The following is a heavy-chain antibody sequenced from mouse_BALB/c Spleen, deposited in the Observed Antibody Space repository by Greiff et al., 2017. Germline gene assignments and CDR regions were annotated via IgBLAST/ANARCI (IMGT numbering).Heavy chain of an antibody. CDR3: VKGNSYWYFDV. V-gene: IGHV2-9-2*01. J-gene: IGHJ1*01. CDR2: IWTGGGT. D-gene: IGHD2-1*01. Sequence: VHLVESGPGLVAPSQSLSITCTVSGFSLTSYDISWIRQPPGKGLEWLGVIWTGGGTNYNSAFMSRLSISKDNSKSQVFLKMNSLQTDDTAIYYCVKGNSYWYFDVWGAGTTVTVSS. CDR1: GFSLTSYD.